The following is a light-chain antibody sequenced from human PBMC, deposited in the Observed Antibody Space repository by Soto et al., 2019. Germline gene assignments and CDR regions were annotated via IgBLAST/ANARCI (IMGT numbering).Light chain of an antibody. V-gene: IGKV1-27*01. J-gene: IGKJ4*01. CDR3: QKYNSAPRT. CDR1: QAISNY. CDR2: AAS. Sequence: DIQMTQSPSSLSASVGDRVTITCRASQAISNYLAWYQQKPGKVPKLLIYAASTLKSGVQSRFSGSGSGADFTLTISSLQPEDVASYYCQKYNSAPRTFGGGTKVEIK.